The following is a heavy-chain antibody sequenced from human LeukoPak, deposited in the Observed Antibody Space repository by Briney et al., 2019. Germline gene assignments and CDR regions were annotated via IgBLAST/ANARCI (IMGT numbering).Heavy chain of an antibody. CDR3: ARGGGLLEWLSPAEYFQH. CDR1: GYSFTSYW. V-gene: IGHV5-51*01. CDR2: IYPGDSDT. J-gene: IGHJ1*01. Sequence: GESQKISCKGSGYSFTSYWIGWVRQMPGKGLEWMGIIYPGDSDTRYSPSFQGQVTISADKSISTAYLQWSSLKASDTAMYYCARGGGLLEWLSPAEYFQHWGQGTLVTVSS. D-gene: IGHD3-3*01.